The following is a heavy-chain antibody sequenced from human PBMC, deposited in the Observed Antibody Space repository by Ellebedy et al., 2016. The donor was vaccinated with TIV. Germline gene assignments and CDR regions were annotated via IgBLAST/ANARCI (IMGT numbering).Heavy chain of an antibody. Sequence: GESLKISCVASGFTFSGYAMSWVRQAPGKGLECVSGINNGGRTTSYADSVKGRFTISRDNSRSTLYLQMKSLRAEDSAVYYCARDLGSGWDLVYAFDAWGQGTMVTVSS. D-gene: IGHD6-19*01. CDR2: INNGGRTT. V-gene: IGHV3-23*01. J-gene: IGHJ3*01. CDR3: ARDLGSGWDLVYAFDA. CDR1: GFTFSGYA.